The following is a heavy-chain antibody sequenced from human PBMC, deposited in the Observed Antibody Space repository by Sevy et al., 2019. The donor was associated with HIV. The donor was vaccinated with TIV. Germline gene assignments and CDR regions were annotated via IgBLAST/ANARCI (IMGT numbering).Heavy chain of an antibody. D-gene: IGHD3-3*01. J-gene: IGHJ6*03. CDR1: GYTFSNYG. V-gene: IGHV1-18*01. CDR2: ISAYNGNT. Sequence: ASVKVSCKASGYTFSNYGINWVRQAPGQGLEWMAWISAYNGNTNYAQKLQGRVTMTTDTSTSTAYMELRSLRSDDTAVYYCARGPKVLRFSSPTDEDYYYMDVWGKGTTVTVSS. CDR3: ARGPKVLRFSSPTDEDYYYMDV.